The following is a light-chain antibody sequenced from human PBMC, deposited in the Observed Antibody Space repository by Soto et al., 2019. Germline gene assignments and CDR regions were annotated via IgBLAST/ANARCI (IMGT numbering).Light chain of an antibody. V-gene: IGKV2D-29*02. CDR3: MHSTQLPLT. CDR1: QSLLHITGETF. Sequence: DVVMTQTPLSLSVAPGHPASISCKSSQSLLHITGETFLFWYLQKPGQSPQLLIYEVSTRVSGVPDRFSGSGSATDFTLDISRVETDDVGIYYCMHSTQLPLTFGQGTRLGIE. J-gene: IGKJ5*01. CDR2: EVS.